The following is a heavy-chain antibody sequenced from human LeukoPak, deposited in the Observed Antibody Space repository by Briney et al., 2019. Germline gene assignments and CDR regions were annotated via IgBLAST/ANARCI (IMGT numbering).Heavy chain of an antibody. CDR1: GGSFSGYY. D-gene: IGHD3-22*01. Sequence: SETLSLTCAVYGGSFSGYYWSWIRQPPGKGLEWIGEINHSGSTNYNPSLKSRVTISADTSKNQFSLKLSSVTAADTAVYYCARDYYDSSGPEGSDAFDIWGQGTMVTVSS. CDR2: INHSGST. V-gene: IGHV4-34*01. CDR3: ARDYYDSSGPEGSDAFDI. J-gene: IGHJ3*02.